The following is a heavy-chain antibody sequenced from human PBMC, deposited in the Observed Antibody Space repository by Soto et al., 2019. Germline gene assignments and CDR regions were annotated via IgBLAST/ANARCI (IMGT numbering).Heavy chain of an antibody. D-gene: IGHD2-21*02. CDR1: GGSITSGGYY. V-gene: IGHV4-31*03. J-gene: IGHJ5*02. Sequence: PSETLSLTCTVSGGSITSGGYYWRWIRQHPGKGLEWIGYIYYSGSTYYNPSLKSRVTISVDTSKNQFSLKLSSVTAADTAVYYCGSAGWVVVTASEFDPWGQGTLVTVSS. CDR2: IYYSGST. CDR3: GSAGWVVVTASEFDP.